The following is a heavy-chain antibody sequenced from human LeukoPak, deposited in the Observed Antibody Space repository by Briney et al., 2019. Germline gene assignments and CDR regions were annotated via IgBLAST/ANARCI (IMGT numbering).Heavy chain of an antibody. D-gene: IGHD6-19*01. V-gene: IGHV4-59*08. J-gene: IGHJ3*02. CDR2: IYSGGST. CDR1: GGSLNSHY. CDR3: ARRRQFTFYI. Sequence: SDTLTLTCTVSGGSLNSHYLNWLRHPPGGGLEWIGYIYSGGSTSYNASLKSRMPISEDTPKTKFSVKFTSIPAADTAVYYRARRRQFTFYIWGEGTMGTVSS.